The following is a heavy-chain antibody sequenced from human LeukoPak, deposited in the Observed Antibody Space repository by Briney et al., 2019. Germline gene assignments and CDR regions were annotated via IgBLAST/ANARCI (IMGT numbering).Heavy chain of an antibody. CDR2: IYHSGST. V-gene: IGHV4-30-2*01. CDR3: ASRVSYPFEDI. D-gene: IGHD3-10*01. Sequence: SEALSLTCTVSGGSISSSSYSWSWIRQPPGKGLEWIGYIYHSGSTYYNPSLKSRVTISVDRSKNQFSLKLSSVTAADTAVYYCASRVSYPFEDIWGQGTMVTVSS. J-gene: IGHJ3*02. CDR1: GGSISSSSYS.